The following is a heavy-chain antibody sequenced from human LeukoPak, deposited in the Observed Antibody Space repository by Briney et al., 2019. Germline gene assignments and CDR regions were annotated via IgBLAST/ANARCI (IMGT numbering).Heavy chain of an antibody. CDR1: GGSFSGYY. J-gene: IGHJ4*02. Sequence: SEALSLTCAVYGGSFSGYYWSFIRQPPGEGLEWIGFSSYNGNTNYNPSLKSRVTISVDMSKNKFSLMLKSVTAADTAVYYCARGALLWFGAKMEYYFDPWGQGTPLTVSS. CDR3: ARGALLWFGAKMEYYFDP. V-gene: IGHV4-59*01. CDR2: SSYNGNT. D-gene: IGHD3-10*01.